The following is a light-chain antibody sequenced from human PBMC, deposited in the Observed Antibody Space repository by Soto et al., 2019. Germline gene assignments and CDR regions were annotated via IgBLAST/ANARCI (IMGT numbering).Light chain of an antibody. V-gene: IGLV2-8*01. Sequence: QSALTQSPSASGSPGQSVTISCTGTSSDIGGYNSVSWYQQHPGKAPKVMIYDVTKRPSGVPDRFSGSKSGNTASLTVSALQAEDEADYYCAAWDDSLSGLYVFGTGTKLTVL. CDR3: AAWDDSLSGLYV. J-gene: IGLJ1*01. CDR1: SSDIGGYNS. CDR2: DVT.